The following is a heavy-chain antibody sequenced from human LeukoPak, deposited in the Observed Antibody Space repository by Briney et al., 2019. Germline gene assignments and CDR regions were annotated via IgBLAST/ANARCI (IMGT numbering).Heavy chain of an antibody. V-gene: IGHV3-23*01. D-gene: IGHD3-22*01. J-gene: IGHJ4*02. CDR3: ARSSSGYFGAWYYFDY. CDR1: GFTFSSYA. Sequence: PGGSLRLSCAASGFTFSSYAMSWVRQAPGKGLEWVSGINSSGGSTYYADSVKGRFTISRDNSKNTLYLQMNSLRPEDTAVYYCARSSSGYFGAWYYFDYWGQGTLVTVSS. CDR2: INSSGGST.